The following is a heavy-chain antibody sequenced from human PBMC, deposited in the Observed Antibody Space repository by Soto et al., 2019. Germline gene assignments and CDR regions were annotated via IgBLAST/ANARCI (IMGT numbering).Heavy chain of an antibody. CDR1: GFRFDDYG. J-gene: IGHJ4*02. CDR2: ISRDSRSI. V-gene: IGHV3-9*01. CDR3: VKDALTTVAYYFDY. D-gene: IGHD4-17*01. Sequence: SLRLSCEVSGFRFDDYGMHWVRQAPGEGLEWIAGISRDSRSISYGASMKGRFTISRDNAKNSLYLQLNSLRADDTAFYYCVKDALTTVAYYFDYWGQGALVTVSS.